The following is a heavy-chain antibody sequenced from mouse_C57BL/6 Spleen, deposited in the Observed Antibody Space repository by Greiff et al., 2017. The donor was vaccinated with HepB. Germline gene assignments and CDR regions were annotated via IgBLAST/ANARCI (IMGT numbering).Heavy chain of an antibody. D-gene: IGHD2-4*01. V-gene: IGHV1-80*01. J-gene: IGHJ3*01. CDR3: ASLYDYDGFAY. Sequence: VQLQQSGAELVKPGASVKISCKASGYAFSSYWMNWVKQRPGKGPEWIGQIYPGDGDTNYNGKFKGKATLTADKSSSTAYMQLSSLTSEDSAVYFCASLYDYDGFAYWGQGTLVTVSA. CDR2: IYPGDGDT. CDR1: GYAFSSYW.